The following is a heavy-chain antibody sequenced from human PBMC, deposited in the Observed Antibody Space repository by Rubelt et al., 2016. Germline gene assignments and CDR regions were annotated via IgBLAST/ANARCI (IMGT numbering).Heavy chain of an antibody. D-gene: IGHD6-19*01. CDR3: ARDGARSGWLDY. V-gene: IGHV3-11*05. J-gene: IGHJ4*02. Sequence: DCLKGRVTISRDTAKKSLYLQMNSLRAEDTAGYYCARDGARSGWLDYWGQGTLVTVSS.